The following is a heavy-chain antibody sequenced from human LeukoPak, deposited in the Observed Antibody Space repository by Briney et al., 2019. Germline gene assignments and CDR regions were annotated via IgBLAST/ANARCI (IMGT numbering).Heavy chain of an antibody. V-gene: IGHV3-74*01. Sequence: GGSLRLSCAASGFTFSSYWMHWVRQAPGKGLVWVSRINSDGSSTSYADSVKGRFTISRDNAKNTLYLQMNSLRAEDTAVYYCARAGPYCSSTSCYGFYYYYYYMAVWGKGTTVTVSS. CDR3: ARAGPYCSSTSCYGFYYYYYYMAV. D-gene: IGHD2-2*01. CDR2: INSDGSST. CDR1: GFTFSSYW. J-gene: IGHJ6*03.